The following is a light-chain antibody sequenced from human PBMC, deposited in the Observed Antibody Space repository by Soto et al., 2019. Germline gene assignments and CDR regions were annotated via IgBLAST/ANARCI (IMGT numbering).Light chain of an antibody. J-gene: IGLJ1*01. V-gene: IGLV1-40*01. Sequence: QSVLTQPPSVSGAPGQRVTISCTGSSSNIGAGYDVHWYQQLPGTAPKLLIYGNSNRPSGVPDRFSGSKSGTSASLAITGLQAEDAADYYCNSYVAGSNVFGTGTKVTVL. CDR1: SSNIGAGYD. CDR2: GNS. CDR3: NSYVAGSNV.